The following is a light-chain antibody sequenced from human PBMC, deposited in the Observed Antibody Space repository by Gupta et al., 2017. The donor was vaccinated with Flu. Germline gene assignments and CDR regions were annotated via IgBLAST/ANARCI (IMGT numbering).Light chain of an antibody. V-gene: IGLV3-25*02. CDR3: RCADTGITSRI. Sequence: SYELTQPPSVSVSPGQTATITCTGDAFPKKYGYWYQQKPGQAPVLVIFSDYEMPSGITARFLCYSTGNKVTSLTSGVPTEEEADDYCRCADTGITSRIFGGGTKMTVL. J-gene: IGLJ2*01. CDR1: AFPKKY. CDR2: SDY.